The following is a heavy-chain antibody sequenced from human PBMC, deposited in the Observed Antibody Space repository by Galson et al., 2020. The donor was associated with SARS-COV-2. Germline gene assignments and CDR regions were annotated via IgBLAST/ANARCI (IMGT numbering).Heavy chain of an antibody. CDR1: GGSISSDDYY. J-gene: IGHJ5*02. Sequence: TLSLTCTVSGGSISSDDYYWTWIRQRPGKGLEWIGYTHHTGNTYYNPSLRSRVIISLETSKNQFSLRLSFVTAADTAVYYWARRGLELGKVGCYPWGQGSLVTVAA. CDR3: ARRGLELGKVGCYP. D-gene: IGHD7-27*01. V-gene: IGHV4-31*03. CDR2: THHTGNT.